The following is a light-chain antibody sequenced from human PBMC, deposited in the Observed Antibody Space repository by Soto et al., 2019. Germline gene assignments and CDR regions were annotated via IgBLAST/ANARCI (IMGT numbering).Light chain of an antibody. V-gene: IGLV3-21*04. CDR2: YDS. Sequence: SYELTQPPSVSVAPGKTARITCGGNNLGSKSVHWYQQKPGQAPVLVIYYDSDRPSGIPERFSGSNSGNTATLTISRVEAGDEADYYCQVWDRSRDQGFGTGTKLTVL. J-gene: IGLJ1*01. CDR3: QVWDRSRDQG. CDR1: NLGSKS.